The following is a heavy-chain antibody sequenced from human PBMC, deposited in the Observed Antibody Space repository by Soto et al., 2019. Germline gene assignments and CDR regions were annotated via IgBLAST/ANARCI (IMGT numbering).Heavy chain of an antibody. J-gene: IGHJ5*02. V-gene: IGHV3-53*01. CDR3: ARRIVGATRDWFDP. Sequence: EVQLVESGGGLIQPGGSLRLSCEASGFTVSSNYMSWVRQAPGKGLEWVSVIYSGGSTYYADSVKGRFTISRDNSKNTLYLQMNSLRAEDTAVYYCARRIVGATRDWFDPWGQGTLVTVSS. CDR2: IYSGGST. D-gene: IGHD1-26*01. CDR1: GFTVSSNY.